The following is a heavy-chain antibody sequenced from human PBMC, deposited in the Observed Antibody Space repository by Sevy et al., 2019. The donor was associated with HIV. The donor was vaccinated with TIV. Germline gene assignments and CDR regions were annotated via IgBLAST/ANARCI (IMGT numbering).Heavy chain of an antibody. CDR1: GFTFSNYG. Sequence: GGSLRLSCAASGFTFSNYGMHWVRQAPGKGLEWVAVIWNDGSNKYYADSVKGRFTISRDNAKNSLYLQMNSLRAEDTAVYYCAREWGGGYDFWSGYYTAFDIWGQGTMVTVSS. J-gene: IGHJ3*02. V-gene: IGHV3-33*01. D-gene: IGHD3-3*01. CDR2: IWNDGSNK. CDR3: AREWGGGYDFWSGYYTAFDI.